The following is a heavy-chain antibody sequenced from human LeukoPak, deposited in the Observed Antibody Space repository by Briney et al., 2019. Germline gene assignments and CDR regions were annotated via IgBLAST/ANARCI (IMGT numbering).Heavy chain of an antibody. D-gene: IGHD3-16*02. V-gene: IGHV1-2*02. Sequence: ASVKVSCKASGYTFTGYYMHWVRQATGQGLEWMGWINPNSGGTNYAQKFQGRVTMTRDTSISTAYMELSRLRSDDTAVYYCARCDYVWGDYRYRPILYFDFWGQGSLVTVSS. J-gene: IGHJ4*02. CDR1: GYTFTGYY. CDR2: INPNSGGT. CDR3: ARCDYVWGDYRYRPILYFDF.